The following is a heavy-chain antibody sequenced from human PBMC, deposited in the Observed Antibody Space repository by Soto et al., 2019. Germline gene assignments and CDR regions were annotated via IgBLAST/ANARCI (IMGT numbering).Heavy chain of an antibody. V-gene: IGHV3-23*01. D-gene: IGHD1-1*01. J-gene: IGHJ6*02. CDR1: GFTFSSYA. CDR3: ARTDRDFYGLDV. Sequence: PGGSLRLSCAASGFTFSSYAMTWVRQAPGQGLEWVASISGSGGTTNYADSVKGRFTISRDNSKNTAYLQMNSLRVGDTAVYYCARTDRDFYGLDVWGQGTTVTVSS. CDR2: ISGSGGTT.